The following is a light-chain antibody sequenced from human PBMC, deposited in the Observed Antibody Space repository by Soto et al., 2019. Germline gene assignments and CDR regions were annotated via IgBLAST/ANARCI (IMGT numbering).Light chain of an antibody. CDR1: QSLTGSY. Sequence: EIVLTQSPGTLSLSPGERATLSCRTSQSLTGSYLAWYQQKPGQAPRLLIYGASSRSTGIPDRFSCSGSGTYFTLTISRLEPEDFAVCYCQQYESSPPSYTFGQGTKFEI. J-gene: IGKJ2*01. V-gene: IGKV3-20*01. CDR2: GAS. CDR3: QQYESSPPSYT.